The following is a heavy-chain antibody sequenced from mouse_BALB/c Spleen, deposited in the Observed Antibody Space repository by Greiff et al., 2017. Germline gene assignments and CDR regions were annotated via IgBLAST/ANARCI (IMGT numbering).Heavy chain of an antibody. Sequence: VKLQESGAELARPGASVKLSCKASGYTFTSYWMQWVKQRPGQGLEWIGAIYPGDGDTRYTQKFKGKATLTADKSSSTAYMQLSSLASEDSAVYYCAKGYDRAMDYWGQGTSVTVSS. D-gene: IGHD2-2*01. V-gene: IGHV1-87*01. CDR1: GYTFTSYW. J-gene: IGHJ4*01. CDR2: IYPGDGDT. CDR3: AKGYDRAMDY.